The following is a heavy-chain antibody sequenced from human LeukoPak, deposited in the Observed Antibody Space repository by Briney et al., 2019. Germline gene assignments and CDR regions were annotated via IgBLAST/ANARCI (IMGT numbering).Heavy chain of an antibody. V-gene: IGHV4-59*08. J-gene: IGHJ3*02. D-gene: IGHD1-26*01. CDR2: INYSGST. Sequence: SETLSLTCTASGGSLTRYHWGWIRQPPGKGLEWIGYINYSGSTNYSPSLESRVTISLDTSKNQFSLQLSSVTAADTAVYYCARRGVGATTWDAFDIWGQGTLVTVSS. CDR3: ARRGVGATTWDAFDI. CDR1: GGSLTRYH.